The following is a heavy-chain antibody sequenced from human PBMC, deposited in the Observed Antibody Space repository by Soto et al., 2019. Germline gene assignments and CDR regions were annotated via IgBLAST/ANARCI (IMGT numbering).Heavy chain of an antibody. CDR1: GGSTSSGDYY. J-gene: IGHJ4*02. CDR3: ARGGLRYSSSSDFDN. Sequence: PSETLSLTCTVSGGSTSSGDYYWSWIRQPPGKGLEWIGYIYYSGSTYYNPSLKSRVTISVDTSKNQFSLKLSCVTAADTAVYYCARGGLRYSSSSDFDNWGQGTLVTISS. V-gene: IGHV4-30-4*01. D-gene: IGHD6-6*01. CDR2: IYYSGST.